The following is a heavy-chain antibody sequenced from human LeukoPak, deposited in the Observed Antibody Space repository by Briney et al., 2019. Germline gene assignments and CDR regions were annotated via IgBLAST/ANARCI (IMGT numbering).Heavy chain of an antibody. J-gene: IGHJ4*02. CDR1: GGSISSYY. V-gene: IGHV4-59*08. CDR3: ARASSGYYWDFDY. Sequence: SETLSLTCTVSGGSISSYYWSWIRQPPGKGLEWIGYIYYSGRTNYNPPLKSRVTISVDTSKNQFSLKVTSVTAADTAVYYCARASSGYYWDFDYWGQGTLVTVSS. CDR2: IYYSGRT. D-gene: IGHD3-22*01.